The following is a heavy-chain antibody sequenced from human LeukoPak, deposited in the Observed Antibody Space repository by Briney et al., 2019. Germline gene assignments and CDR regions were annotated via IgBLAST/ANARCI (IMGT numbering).Heavy chain of an antibody. CDR1: RLNLSSYS. CDR3: ARDRRSRDGYNCGFFDY. Sequence: GWALLLSCSASRLNLSSYSMNSVRQAPGKGLEWVSSISSSSSHIYYAHSVKGRLAISRDNAKNSLYLQLNSLRAEDTAVYYCARDRRSRDGYNCGFFDYWGQGTLVTVSS. J-gene: IGHJ4*02. V-gene: IGHV3-21*01. CDR2: ISSSSSHI. D-gene: IGHD5-24*01.